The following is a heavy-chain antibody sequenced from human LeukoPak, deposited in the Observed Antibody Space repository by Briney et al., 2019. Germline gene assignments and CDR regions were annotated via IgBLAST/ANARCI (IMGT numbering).Heavy chain of an antibody. CDR2: FDPEDGET. CDR3: AARWDTNPYSSGWYLDLQH. D-gene: IGHD6-19*01. J-gene: IGHJ1*01. CDR1: GYTLTELS. V-gene: IGHV1-24*01. Sequence: GASVKVSCKVSGYTLTELSMHWVRQAPGKGLEWMGGFDPEDGETIYAQKFQGRVTMTEDTSTDTAYMQLSSLRSEDTAVYYCAARWDTNPYSSGWYLDLQHWGQGTLLTVSS.